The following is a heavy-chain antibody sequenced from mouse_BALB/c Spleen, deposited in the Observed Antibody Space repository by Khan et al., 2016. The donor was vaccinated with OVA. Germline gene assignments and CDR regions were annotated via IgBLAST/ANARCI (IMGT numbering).Heavy chain of an antibody. CDR2: ISYSGST. V-gene: IGHV3-2*02. CDR3: ARTARIKY. CDR1: GYSIPSGYG. D-gene: IGHD1-2*01. Sequence: EVQLQESEPGLVKPSQSLSLTCTVTGYSIPSGYGWNWIRQFPGNKLEWMGYISYSGSTNYNPSLKNRISITRDTSKNQFFLQLNSVTTEDTATYYCARTARIKYWGQGTTLTVSS. J-gene: IGHJ2*01.